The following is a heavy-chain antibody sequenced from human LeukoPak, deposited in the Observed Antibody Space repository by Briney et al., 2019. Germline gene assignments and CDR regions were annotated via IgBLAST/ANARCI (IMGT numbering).Heavy chain of an antibody. CDR2: IIPIFGTA. J-gene: IGHJ4*02. CDR3: ARGKESGTYYYDSSGYYPLGY. V-gene: IGHV1-69*01. Sequence: ASVKVSCKASGGTFSSYAISWVRQAPGQGLEWMGGIIPIFGTANYAQKFQGRVTITADESTSTAYMELSSLRSEDTAVYYCARGKESGTYYYDSSGYYPLGYWGQGTLVTVSS. D-gene: IGHD3-22*01. CDR1: GGTFSSYA.